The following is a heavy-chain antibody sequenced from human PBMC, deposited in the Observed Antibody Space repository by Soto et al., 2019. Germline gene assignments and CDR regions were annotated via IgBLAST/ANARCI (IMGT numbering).Heavy chain of an antibody. Sequence: GGSLRPSCAASGFTFGSYAMSWVRQAPGKGLEWVSAIIGSGGNTYDSDSVKGRFTTSRDNSKTALYLQMNSLRAEDTAVYFCAKFNGYYYKYQYTDVWGKGTTVTVSS. D-gene: IGHD2-8*01. CDR3: AKFNGYYYKYQYTDV. V-gene: IGHV3-23*01. CDR1: GFTFGSYA. J-gene: IGHJ6*03. CDR2: IIGSGGNT.